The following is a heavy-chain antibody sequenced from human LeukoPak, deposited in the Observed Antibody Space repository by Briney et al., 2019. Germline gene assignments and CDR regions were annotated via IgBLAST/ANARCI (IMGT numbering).Heavy chain of an antibody. V-gene: IGHV4-39*01. CDR3: ARFRYSSGWFDY. D-gene: IGHD6-19*01. Sequence: PSETLSLTCTVSGGSITTTTSYWGRIRQPPGKGLEWIGSIYYGGTTFYNPSLKSRVAISVDTSKNQFSLNLSSVTATDTAVYYCARFRYSSGWFDYWGQGMLVTVSS. CDR2: IYYGGTT. J-gene: IGHJ4*02. CDR1: GGSITTTTSY.